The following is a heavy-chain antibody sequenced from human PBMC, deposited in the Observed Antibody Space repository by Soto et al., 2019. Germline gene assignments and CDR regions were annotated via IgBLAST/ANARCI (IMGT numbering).Heavy chain of an antibody. CDR1: GFTFDDHT. Sequence: EVQLVVSGGLVVRPGGSLRLSCAGSGFTFDDHTMHWVRQAPGKGLEWVSLITWDAGSAFYADSVRGRFTISRDNSKNSLYLQMTSLRTEDSAWYYCAKEKDRIFDYWGRGPPVTVSS. J-gene: IGHJ4*02. V-gene: IGHV3-43*01. CDR2: ITWDAGSA. CDR3: AKEKDRIFDY.